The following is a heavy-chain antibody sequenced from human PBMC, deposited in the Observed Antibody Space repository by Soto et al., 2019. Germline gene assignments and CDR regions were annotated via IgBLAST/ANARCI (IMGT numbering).Heavy chain of an antibody. CDR1: GFTFSSYG. CDR3: ARRARDYYGMDV. V-gene: IGHV3-48*03. CDR2: ISSRGSTI. Sequence: EVQLVESGGGLIQPGGSLRLSCAASGFTFSSYGVNWVRQAPGKGLAWVSYISSRGSTIYYAGSVKGRFTISRDNPKKSLYLQMNRLRAEDTAVYYCARRARDYYGMDVWGQGTTVTVSS. J-gene: IGHJ6*02.